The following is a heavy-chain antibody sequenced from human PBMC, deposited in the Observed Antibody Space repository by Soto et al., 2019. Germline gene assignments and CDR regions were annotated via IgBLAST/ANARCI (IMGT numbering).Heavy chain of an antibody. J-gene: IGHJ4*02. CDR2: VGGSGDST. CDR3: AKSPLGYCSGGSCYPPHYFDY. CDR1: GFTFSNYA. D-gene: IGHD2-15*01. Sequence: EVQLLDSGGGLVQPGGSLRLSCAASGFTFSNYAMSWVRQAPGKGLEWVSGVGGSGDSTYYADSVKGRFTISRDNSKDTLYLQMHSLRAEDKSVYYCAKSPLGYCSGGSCYPPHYFDYWGQGTLVTVSS. V-gene: IGHV3-23*01.